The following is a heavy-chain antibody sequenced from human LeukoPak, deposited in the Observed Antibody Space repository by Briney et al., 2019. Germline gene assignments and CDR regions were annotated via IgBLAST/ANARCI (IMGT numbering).Heavy chain of an antibody. CDR3: ARGIRLWFGESHYFDY. Sequence: AGGSLRLSCAASGFTFSSYWMSWVRQAPGKGLEWVANIKQGGSEKYYVDSVKGRFTISRDNAKNSLYLQMNSLRAEDTAVYYCARGIRLWFGESHYFDYWGQGTLVTVSS. CDR1: GFTFSSYW. D-gene: IGHD3-10*01. V-gene: IGHV3-7*01. J-gene: IGHJ4*02. CDR2: IKQGGSEK.